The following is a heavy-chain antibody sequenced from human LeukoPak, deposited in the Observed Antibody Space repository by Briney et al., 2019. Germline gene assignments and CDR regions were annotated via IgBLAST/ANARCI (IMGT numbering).Heavy chain of an antibody. J-gene: IGHJ3*02. CDR1: GFTFSRYA. CDR2: ISYDGSNK. CDR3: ARDFYDRDAFDI. V-gene: IGHV3-30-3*01. Sequence: GGSLRLSCAASGFTFSRYAMHWVRQAPGKGLEWVAVISYDGSNKYYADSVKGRFTISRDNSKNTLYLQMNSLRAEDTAVYYCARDFYDRDAFDIWGQGTMVTASS. D-gene: IGHD3-22*01.